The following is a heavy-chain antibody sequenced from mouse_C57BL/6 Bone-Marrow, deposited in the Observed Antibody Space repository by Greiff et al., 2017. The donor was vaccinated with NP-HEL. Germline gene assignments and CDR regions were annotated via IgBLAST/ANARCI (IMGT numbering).Heavy chain of an antibody. V-gene: IGHV5-6*01. J-gene: IGHJ3*01. CDR3: ARHYYYGSSPAWFAY. CDR2: ISSGGSYT. Sequence: EVNLVESGGDLVKPGGSLKLSCAASGFTFSSYGMSWVRQTPDKRLEWVATISSGGSYTYYPDSVKGRFTISRDNAKNTLYLQMSSLKSEDTAMYYCARHYYYGSSPAWFAYWGQGTLVTVSA. D-gene: IGHD1-1*01. CDR1: GFTFSSYG.